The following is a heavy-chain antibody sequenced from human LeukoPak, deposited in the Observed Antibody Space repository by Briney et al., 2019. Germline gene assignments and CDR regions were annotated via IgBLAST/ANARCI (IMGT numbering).Heavy chain of an antibody. CDR2: MFYTESG. V-gene: IGHV4-59*01. J-gene: IGHJ5*02. D-gene: IGHD5-18*01. Sequence: PSETLSLTCTVSGGSISNYYWNWIRQPPGKGLEWIGYMFYTESGNYNPSLKSRVTISVDTSKSQVSLKLTSVTAADTAVYYCATNLPGYSYGYWVAWGQGTLVTVSS. CDR3: ATNLPGYSYGYWVA. CDR1: GGSISNYY.